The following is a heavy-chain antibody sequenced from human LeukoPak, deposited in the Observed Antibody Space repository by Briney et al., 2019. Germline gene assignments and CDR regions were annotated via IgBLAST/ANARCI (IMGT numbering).Heavy chain of an antibody. CDR1: GFTFGGSV. V-gene: IGHV3-49*03. CDR3: ARSYDVLTGYFPPDY. Sequence: GGSLRLSCTASGFTFGGSVMSWFRQAPGKGLEWVGFIRSKGYGGTTQYAASVKGRFTISRDDSKNIAHLQMNSLKTEDTAVYYCARSYDVLTGYFPPDYWGQGTLVTVSS. D-gene: IGHD3-9*01. J-gene: IGHJ4*02. CDR2: IRSKGYGGTT.